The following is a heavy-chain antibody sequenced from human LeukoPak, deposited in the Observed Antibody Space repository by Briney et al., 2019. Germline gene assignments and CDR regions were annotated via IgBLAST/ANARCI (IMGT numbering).Heavy chain of an antibody. V-gene: IGHV2-5*02. CDR3: AHKWYYYGSGSYYFDY. CDR2: IYWDDDK. J-gene: IGHJ4*02. CDR1: GFSLSTSGVG. Sequence: SGPTLVKPTQTLTLTCTFSGFSLSTSGVGVGWIRQPPGKALEWLALIYWDDDKRYSPSLKSRLTITKDTPKNQVVLTMTNMDPVDTATYSCAHKWYYYGSGSYYFDYWGQGTLVTVSS. D-gene: IGHD3-10*01.